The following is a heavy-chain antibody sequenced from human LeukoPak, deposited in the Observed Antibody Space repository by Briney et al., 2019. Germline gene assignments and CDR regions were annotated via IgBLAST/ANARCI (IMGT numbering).Heavy chain of an antibody. CDR2: IKQDGSEK. CDR1: GFTFSSYW. V-gene: IGHV3-7*01. Sequence: GGSLRLSCAASGFTFSSYWMSWVRQAPGKGLEWVANIKQDGSEKYYVDSVKGRFTISRDNAKNSLFLQMNSLRAEDTAVYYCASAHYGDYEGFANINFWGQGTLVTVSS. J-gene: IGHJ4*02. D-gene: IGHD4-17*01. CDR3: ASAHYGDYEGFANINF.